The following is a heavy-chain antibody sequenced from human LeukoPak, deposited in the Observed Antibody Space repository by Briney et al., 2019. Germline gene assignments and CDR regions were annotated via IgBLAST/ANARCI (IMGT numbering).Heavy chain of an antibody. J-gene: IGHJ4*02. V-gene: IGHV3-74*01. CDR2: INNDGSIT. CDR3: VARPPVIVAGPFDY. D-gene: IGHD5-12*01. Sequence: GGSLRLSCAASEFTFSSYWMHWVRQAPGKGLVWVSRINNDGSITSYADSVKGRFTISRDNSRNTLSLLMISLRAEDTAVYYCVARPPVIVAGPFDYWGQGTLVTVSS. CDR1: EFTFSSYW.